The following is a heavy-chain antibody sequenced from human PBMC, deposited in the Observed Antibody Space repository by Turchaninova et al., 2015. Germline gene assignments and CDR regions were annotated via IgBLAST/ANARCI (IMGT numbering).Heavy chain of an antibody. CDR2: INPHSGGA. V-gene: IGHV1-2*06. CDR1: ENTFTGYY. CDR3: ARDNAASSGWYYFDY. J-gene: IGHJ4*02. D-gene: IGHD6-19*01. Sequence: VLLVQPGPEVPKHGAPGRPPSQACENTFTGYYMHWGRQAPGQGREEMGRINPHSGGANYAQKFQGRVTMTRDTSISTAYMELSRLTSDDTALYYCARDNAASSGWYYFDYWGQGALVTVSS.